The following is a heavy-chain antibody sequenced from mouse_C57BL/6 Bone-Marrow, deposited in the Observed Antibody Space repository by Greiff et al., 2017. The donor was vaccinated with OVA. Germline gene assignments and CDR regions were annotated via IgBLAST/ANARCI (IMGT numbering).Heavy chain of an antibody. CDR2: SRNKANDYTT. CDR1: GFTFSDFY. CDR3: ARDGNPSYAMDY. V-gene: IGHV7-1*01. J-gene: IGHJ4*01. D-gene: IGHD2-1*01. Sequence: EVQLVESGGGLVQSGRSLRLSCATSGFTFSDFYMEWVRQAPGKGLEWIAASRNKANDYTTEYSASVKGRFIVSRDTSQSILYLQMNALRAEDTAIYYCARDGNPSYAMDYWGQGTSVTVSS.